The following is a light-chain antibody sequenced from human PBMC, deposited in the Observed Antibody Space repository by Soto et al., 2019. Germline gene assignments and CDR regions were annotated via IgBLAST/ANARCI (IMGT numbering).Light chain of an antibody. J-gene: IGLJ1*01. CDR3: SSFTTTNTYV. CDR1: SSDVGGYDY. CDR2: EVS. V-gene: IGLV2-14*01. Sequence: QSAVTQPACVSGSPGQSITISCTGTSSDVGGYDYVSWYQHYPGRAPKFLIYEVSYRPSGVSNRFSGSKSGNTASLTISGLQSEDEGDYYCSSFTTTNTYVFGSGTKVTAL.